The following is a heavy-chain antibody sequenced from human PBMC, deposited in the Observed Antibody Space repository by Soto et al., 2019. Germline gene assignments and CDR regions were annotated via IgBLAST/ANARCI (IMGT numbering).Heavy chain of an antibody. CDR2: IKQDGSEK. D-gene: IGHD2-2*01. Sequence: EVQLVESGGGLVQSGGSLRLSCAASGFTFSSYWLSWVRQGPGKGPEWVANIKQDGSEKYYVDSVKVRFTISPDNAKNSLYLQMPRRTADDTAVNHCAKTLSAIPGDAWGQGTLVTVSS. V-gene: IGHV3-7*05. CDR3: AKTLSAIPGDA. CDR1: GFTFSSYW. J-gene: IGHJ5*02.